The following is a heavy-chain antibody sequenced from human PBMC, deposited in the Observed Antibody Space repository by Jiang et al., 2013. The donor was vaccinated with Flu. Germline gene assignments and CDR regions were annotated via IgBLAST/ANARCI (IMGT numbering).Heavy chain of an antibody. V-gene: IGHV3-23*01. CDR2: ISASGGMT. J-gene: IGHJ6*02. Sequence: SGYAMSWVRQAPGRGLEWVSGISASGGMTYYADSVKDRFTISRDNSQNTLHLQMNSLRAEDTAIYYCAKDLLGARPAYGMDVWGQGTTVTVS. D-gene: IGHD6-6*01. CDR3: AKDLLGARPAYGMDV. CDR1: SGYA.